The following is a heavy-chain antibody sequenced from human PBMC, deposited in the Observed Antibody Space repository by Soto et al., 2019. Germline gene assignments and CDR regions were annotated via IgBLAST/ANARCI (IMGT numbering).Heavy chain of an antibody. CDR1: GDTITSYA. J-gene: IGHJ6*02. V-gene: IGHV1-2*02. Sequence: GASVKVSCKASGDTITSYAMHWVRQAPGQRLEWMGWINPNSGGTNYSQKFQGRVTMTRDTSISTAYMELSRLRSDDTAVYYCARSLSSGGGMDVWGQGTTVTVSS. CDR3: ARSLSSGGGMDV. CDR2: INPNSGGT. D-gene: IGHD2-15*01.